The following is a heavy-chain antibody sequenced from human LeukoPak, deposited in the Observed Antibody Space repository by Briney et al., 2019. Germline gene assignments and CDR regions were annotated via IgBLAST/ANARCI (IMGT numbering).Heavy chain of an antibody. J-gene: IGHJ4*02. V-gene: IGHV1-69*13. CDR3: ARSYYYDSSGYYHFDY. Sequence: SVKVSCKASGGTFISYAISWVRQAPGQGLEWMGGIIPIFGTANYAQKFQGRVTITADESTSTAYMELSSLRSGDTAVYYCARSYYYDSSGYYHFDYWGQGTLVTVSS. CDR1: GGTFISYA. CDR2: IIPIFGTA. D-gene: IGHD3-22*01.